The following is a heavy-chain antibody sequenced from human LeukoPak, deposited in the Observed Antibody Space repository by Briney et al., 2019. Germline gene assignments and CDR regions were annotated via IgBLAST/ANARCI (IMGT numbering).Heavy chain of an antibody. J-gene: IGHJ3*02. Sequence: ASVKVSCKTSGYRFNAYGISWVRQAPGQGLEWMGWISGYNGNTNYGEKVQGRLTMTLDTSTTTAYMELSGLRSDDTAVYYCAKVFDFGDNGDDAFDTWGQGTLVTVSS. CDR2: ISGYNGNT. CDR1: GYRFNAYG. V-gene: IGHV1-18*01. D-gene: IGHD4-17*01. CDR3: AKVFDFGDNGDDAFDT.